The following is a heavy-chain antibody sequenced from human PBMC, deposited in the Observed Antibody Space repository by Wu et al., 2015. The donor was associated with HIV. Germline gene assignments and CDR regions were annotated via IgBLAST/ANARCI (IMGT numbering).Heavy chain of an antibody. Sequence: QVRLVQSGAEVKKPGASMKVSCKASGYTFTGDYIHWVRLAPGQGLEWMGYINPNSGATNYAQRFRGRVTMTRDPSINTTYMELIRLKSDDTAVYYCVRDQQWPTEYYHYYGMDVWGQGTTVTVSS. CDR1: GYTFTGDY. CDR3: VRDQQWPTEYYHYYGMDV. J-gene: IGHJ6*02. D-gene: IGHD6-19*01. CDR2: INPNSGAT. V-gene: IGHV1-2*02.